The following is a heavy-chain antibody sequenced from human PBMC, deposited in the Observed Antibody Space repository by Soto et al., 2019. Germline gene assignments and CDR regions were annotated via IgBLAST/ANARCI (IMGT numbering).Heavy chain of an antibody. D-gene: IGHD6-13*01. CDR2: ISYDGRNT. Sequence: QVQLVESGGGVVQPGGSLRLSCVASGFTFSRQGMHWVRQAPGKGLEWVAVISYDGRNTYYADPVEGRFTISRDSSQNMLYLQMNSLRVDGRAVYCCAGDFGDSAVGGDYWGQGTLVSVSS. V-gene: IGHV3-30*03. CDR1: GFTFSRQG. J-gene: IGHJ4*02. CDR3: AGDFGDSAVGGDY.